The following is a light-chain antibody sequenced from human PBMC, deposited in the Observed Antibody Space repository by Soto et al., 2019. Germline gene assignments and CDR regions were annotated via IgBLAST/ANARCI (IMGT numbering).Light chain of an antibody. CDR2: GAS. Sequence: EIVMTQSPVTLSMSPGERATISCRASQSVRNDLAWYQQKPGKAPRVLVYGASTTATGVPARFSGSGSGTEFTLTISSLQSEDFAVYYCKQYNNWYSFGQGTKLEIK. V-gene: IGKV3-15*01. CDR3: KQYNNWYS. J-gene: IGKJ2*03. CDR1: QSVRND.